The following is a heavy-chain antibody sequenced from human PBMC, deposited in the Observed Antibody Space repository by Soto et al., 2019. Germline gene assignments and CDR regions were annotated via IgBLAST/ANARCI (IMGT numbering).Heavy chain of an antibody. J-gene: IGHJ4*02. CDR2: LSGSGTST. Sequence: SLRLACAASGFSFVNYAMNWVRQAPGKGLEWVSGLSGSGTSTYYADSVKGRFTISRDNSRDTLFLQMNSLTADDTAVYYCAKATTNGGWFNPFDSWGQGALVTVSS. V-gene: IGHV3-23*01. CDR3: AKATTNGGWFNPFDS. CDR1: GFSFVNYA. D-gene: IGHD6-19*01.